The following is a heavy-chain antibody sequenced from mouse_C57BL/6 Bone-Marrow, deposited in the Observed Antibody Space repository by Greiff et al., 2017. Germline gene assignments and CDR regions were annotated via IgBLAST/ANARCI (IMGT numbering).Heavy chain of an antibody. CDR1: GFNIKNTY. CDR3: ARGTTVVADYAMDY. V-gene: IGHV14-3*01. J-gene: IGHJ4*01. D-gene: IGHD1-1*01. Sequence: EVKLVESVAELVRPGASVKLSCTASGFNIKNTYMHWVKQRPEQGLEWIGRIDPANGNTKYAPKFQGKATITADTSSNTAYLQLSSLTSEDTAIYYCARGTTVVADYAMDYWGQGTSVTVSS. CDR2: IDPANGNT.